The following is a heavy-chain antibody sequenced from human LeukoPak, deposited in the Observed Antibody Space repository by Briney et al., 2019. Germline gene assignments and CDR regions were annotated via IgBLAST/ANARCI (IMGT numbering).Heavy chain of an antibody. CDR1: GFTFSNYA. V-gene: IGHV3-23*01. CDR2: ISDNGSRT. D-gene: IGHD3-16*01. J-gene: IGHJ4*02. CDR3: ATGWGGDDY. Sequence: PGGSLRLSCAASGFTFSNYAMSWVRQAPGKGLQWVSAISDNGSRTYYADSVKGRFTISRDNSKNTLYLQMYSLRAEDTAVYYCATGWGGDDYWGQGTLVTVSS.